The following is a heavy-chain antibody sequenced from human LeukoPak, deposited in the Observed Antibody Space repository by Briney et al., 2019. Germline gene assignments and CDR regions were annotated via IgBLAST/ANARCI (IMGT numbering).Heavy chain of an antibody. CDR1: GFTFSSYW. V-gene: IGHV3-7*01. Sequence: PGRSLRLSCAASGFTFSSYWMSWVRRAPGKGPEWVANIKQDGSEKYYVDSVKGRFTISRDNAKNSLYLQMNSLRAEDTAVYYCARDLDDYGDPHDYWGQGTLVTVSS. CDR3: ARDLDDYGDPHDY. D-gene: IGHD4-17*01. J-gene: IGHJ4*02. CDR2: IKQDGSEK.